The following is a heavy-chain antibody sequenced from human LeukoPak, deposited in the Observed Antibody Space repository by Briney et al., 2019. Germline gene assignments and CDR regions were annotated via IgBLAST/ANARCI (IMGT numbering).Heavy chain of an antibody. CDR3: AKDRPRSGWAFDS. Sequence: GGSLRLSCAASGFTFSSYAMSWVRQAPGKGLEWVSAINSGGLTSYADFVKGRFTISRDNSQNTLHLQMNGLRADDTAVYYCAKDRPRSGWAFDSWGQGTLVTVSS. J-gene: IGHJ4*02. CDR1: GFTFSSYA. CDR2: INSGGLT. D-gene: IGHD6-19*01. V-gene: IGHV3-23*01.